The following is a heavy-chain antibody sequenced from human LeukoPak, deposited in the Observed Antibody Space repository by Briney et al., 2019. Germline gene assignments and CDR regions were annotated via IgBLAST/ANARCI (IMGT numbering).Heavy chain of an antibody. J-gene: IGHJ5*02. CDR1: GYIFTAFA. Sequence: ASVKVSCKASGYIFTAFAINWVRQAPGQGLEWMGWINTNTGNPTYAQGFTGRFVFSLDTSVSTAYLQISSLKADDTAVYYCAGEGWFDPWGQGTLVTVSP. V-gene: IGHV7-4-1*02. CDR2: INTNTGNP. CDR3: AGEGWFDP.